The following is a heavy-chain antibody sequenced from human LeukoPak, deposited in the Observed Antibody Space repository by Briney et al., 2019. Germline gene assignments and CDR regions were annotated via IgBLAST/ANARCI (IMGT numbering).Heavy chain of an antibody. Sequence: GGSLRLSCAASGFTFTTYWMSWVRQAPGKGLEWVANIKQDGTEKYYVDSVKGRFTISRDNAKNSLYLQMNSLRVEDTAVYYCARGLGGADVFDYWGQGTLVTVSS. CDR2: IKQDGTEK. J-gene: IGHJ4*02. V-gene: IGHV3-7*04. D-gene: IGHD1-26*01. CDR1: GFTFTTYW. CDR3: ARGLGGADVFDY.